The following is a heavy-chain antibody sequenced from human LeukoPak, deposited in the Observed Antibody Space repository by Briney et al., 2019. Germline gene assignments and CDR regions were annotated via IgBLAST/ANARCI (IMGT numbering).Heavy chain of an antibody. D-gene: IGHD1-14*01. CDR3: TRDLGID. J-gene: IGHJ4*02. Sequence: GGSLRLSCTASGFTYGDYAMRWVRQAPGKGLEWVGFIRSKAYGGTTEYAASVKGRFTISRDDSKSIAYLQMNSLKTEDTAVYYCTRDLGIDWGQGTLVTVSS. V-gene: IGHV3-49*04. CDR1: GFTYGDYA. CDR2: IRSKAYGGTT.